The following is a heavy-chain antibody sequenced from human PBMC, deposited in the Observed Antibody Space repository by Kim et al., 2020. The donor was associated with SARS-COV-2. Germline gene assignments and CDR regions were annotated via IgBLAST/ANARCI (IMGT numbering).Heavy chain of an antibody. CDR2: IYPGDSDT. CDR1: GYSFTSYW. J-gene: IGHJ5*02. Sequence: GESLKISCKGSGYSFTSYWIGWVRQMPGKGLEWMGIIYPGDSDTRYSPSFQGQVTISADKSISTAYLQWSSLKASDTAMYYCARLWGVVAASYSWFDPWGQGTLVTVSS. D-gene: IGHD2-15*01. CDR3: ARLWGVVAASYSWFDP. V-gene: IGHV5-51*01.